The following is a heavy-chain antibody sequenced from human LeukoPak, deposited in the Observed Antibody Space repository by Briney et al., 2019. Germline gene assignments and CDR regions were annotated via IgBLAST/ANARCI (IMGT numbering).Heavy chain of an antibody. CDR2: ISSSGSTI. V-gene: IGHV3-48*03. Sequence: PGGSLRLSCAASGFTFSSYEMNWVRQAPGKGLEWVSYISSSGSTIYYADSVKGRFTISRDNAKNSLYLQMNSLRAEDTAVYYCARVGYYSSTSCYHPLDYWGQGTLVTVSS. D-gene: IGHD2-2*01. CDR1: GFTFSSYE. J-gene: IGHJ4*02. CDR3: ARVGYYSSTSCYHPLDY.